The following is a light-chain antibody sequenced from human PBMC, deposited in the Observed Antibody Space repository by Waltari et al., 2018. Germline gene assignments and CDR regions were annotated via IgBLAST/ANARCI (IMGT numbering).Light chain of an antibody. CDR2: EVS. CDR3: CSYAGSSTLDVV. V-gene: IGLV2-23*02. J-gene: IGLJ2*01. Sequence: QSALTQPASVSGSPGQSITISCTGTSSDIGSPNIFPWPQQHPGKAPKLMISEVSKRPSGVSNRFSGSKSGNRASLTISGLQAEDEADYYCCSYAGSSTLDVVFGGGTKLTVL. CDR1: SSDIGSPNI.